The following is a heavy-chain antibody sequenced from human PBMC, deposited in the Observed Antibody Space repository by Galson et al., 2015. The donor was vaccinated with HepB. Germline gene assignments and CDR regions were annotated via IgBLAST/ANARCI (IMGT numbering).Heavy chain of an antibody. CDR1: RYRFTSYW. J-gene: IGHJ6*02. CDR2: IDPSDSHA. V-gene: IGHV5-10-1*01. CDR3: ASYQGYGMDV. Sequence: QSGAEVKKPGESLRISCKGPRYRFTSYWINWVRQMPGKGLEWMGRIDPSDSHANYSPSFQDHVTISVDKSISTAYLQWSSLKASDTAMYYCASYQGYGMDVCGQGTRVTV. D-gene: IGHD2-2*01.